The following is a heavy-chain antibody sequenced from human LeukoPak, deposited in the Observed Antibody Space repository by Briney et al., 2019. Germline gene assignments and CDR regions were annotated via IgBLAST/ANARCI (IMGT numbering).Heavy chain of an antibody. V-gene: IGHV3-30*02. CDR3: AKEKPRPFWSAPAPLDY. CDR1: GFTFSSYG. CDR2: IWYGGSNK. D-gene: IGHD3-3*01. J-gene: IGHJ4*02. Sequence: GGSLRLSCAASGFTFSSYGMHWVRQAPGKGLEWVAVIWYGGSNKYYADSVKGRFTISRDNSKNTLYLQMNSLRAEDTAVYYCAKEKPRPFWSAPAPLDYWGQGTLVTVSS.